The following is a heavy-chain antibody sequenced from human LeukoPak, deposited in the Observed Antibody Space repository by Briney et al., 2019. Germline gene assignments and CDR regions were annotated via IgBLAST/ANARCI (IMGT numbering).Heavy chain of an antibody. Sequence: PGGSLRLSCAASGFTFSSYAMSWVRQAPGKGLESVSAISGSGGSTYYADSVKGRFTISRDNSKNTLYLQMNSLRAEDTAVYYCAKDKVRGVIPYYFDYWGQGTLVTVSS. CDR1: GFTFSSYA. D-gene: IGHD3-10*01. J-gene: IGHJ4*02. CDR3: AKDKVRGVIPYYFDY. CDR2: ISGSGGST. V-gene: IGHV3-23*01.